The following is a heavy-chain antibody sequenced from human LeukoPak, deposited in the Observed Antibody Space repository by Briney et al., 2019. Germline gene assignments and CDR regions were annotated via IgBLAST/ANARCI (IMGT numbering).Heavy chain of an antibody. J-gene: IGHJ4*02. V-gene: IGHV3-64*01. Sequence: QPGGSLRLSCAASGFTFSSYAMHWVRQAPGKGLEYVSAISSNGGSTYYANSVKGRFTISRDNSKNTLYLQMGSLRAEDMAVYYCARETNLRYFDWSPSLDYWGQGTLVTVSS. CDR2: ISSNGGST. CDR3: ARETNLRYFDWSPSLDY. D-gene: IGHD3-9*01. CDR1: GFTFSSYA.